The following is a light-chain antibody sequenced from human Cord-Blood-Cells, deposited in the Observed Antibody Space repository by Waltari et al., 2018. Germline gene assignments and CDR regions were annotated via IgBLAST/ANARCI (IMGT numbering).Light chain of an antibody. CDR1: SSDVGGSNY. CDR3: SAYAGSNYV. J-gene: IGLJ1*01. V-gene: IGLV2-8*01. CDR2: EVS. Sequence: QSALTQPPSASGSPGQSVTISCTGTSSDVGGSNYVSWYQQHPGKAPKLMIYEVSKRPSGVPDRFSGSKSGNTASLAVSGLQAEDEADYYCSAYAGSNYVFGTLTKVTVL.